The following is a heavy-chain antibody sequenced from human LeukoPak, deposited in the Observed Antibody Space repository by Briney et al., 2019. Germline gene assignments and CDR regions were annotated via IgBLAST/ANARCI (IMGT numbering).Heavy chain of an antibody. V-gene: IGHV7-4-1*02. CDR3: ARAGAPYFYYYMDV. Sequence: GASVKVSCKASGGTFSSYAISWVRQAPGQGLEWMGWINTNTGNPTYAQGFTGRFVFSLDTSVSTAYLQISSLKAEDTAVYYCARAGAPYFYYYMDVWGKGTTVTVPS. D-gene: IGHD4-17*01. CDR2: INTNTGNP. CDR1: GGTFSSYA. J-gene: IGHJ6*03.